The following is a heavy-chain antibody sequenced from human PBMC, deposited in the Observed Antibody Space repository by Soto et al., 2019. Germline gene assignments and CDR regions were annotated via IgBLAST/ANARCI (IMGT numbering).Heavy chain of an antibody. V-gene: IGHV1-18*04. J-gene: IGHJ5*02. CDR2: ISAYNGNT. D-gene: IGHD3-22*01. CDR3: ARDWHYYDSSGYVWFAP. Sequence: GASVKVSCKASGYTFTSYGISWVRQAPGQGLEWMGWISAYNGNTNYAQKLQGRVTMTTDTSTSTAYMELRSLRSDDTAVYYCARDWHYYDSSGYVWFAPWGQGTLVTVSS. CDR1: GYTFTSYG.